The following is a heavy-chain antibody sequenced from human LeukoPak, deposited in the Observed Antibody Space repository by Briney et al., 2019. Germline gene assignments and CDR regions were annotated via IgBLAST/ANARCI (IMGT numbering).Heavy chain of an antibody. Sequence: SSETLSLTCAVYGGSFSGYYWSWIRQPPGKGLEWIGEINHSGSTNYNPSLKSRVTISVDTSKNQFSLKLSSVTAADTAVYYCASGYCSGGSCYSFDYWGQGTLVTVSS. CDR2: INHSGST. CDR1: GGSFSGYY. CDR3: ASGYCSGGSCYSFDY. J-gene: IGHJ4*02. D-gene: IGHD2-15*01. V-gene: IGHV4-34*01.